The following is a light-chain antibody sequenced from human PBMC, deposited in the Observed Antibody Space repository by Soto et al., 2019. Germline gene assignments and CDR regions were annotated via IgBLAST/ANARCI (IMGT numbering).Light chain of an antibody. Sequence: EIVMTKSPATLSVSPGERVTLSCRASQSVGNNLAWYQQKTGQVPRLLIHGASTRATGIPARFSGSGSGTACTLTTSILQSEYFAVYYCQQCDNWPRPLGQGTKLEIK. V-gene: IGKV3-15*01. CDR1: QSVGNN. CDR2: GAS. J-gene: IGKJ2*01. CDR3: QQCDNWPRP.